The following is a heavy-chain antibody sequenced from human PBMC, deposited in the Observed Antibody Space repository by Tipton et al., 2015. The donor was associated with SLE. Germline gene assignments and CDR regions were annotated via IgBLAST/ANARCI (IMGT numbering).Heavy chain of an antibody. J-gene: IGHJ4*02. D-gene: IGHD1-26*01. V-gene: IGHV3-21*03. Sequence: SLRLSCAASGFSFSSYSMNWVRQAPGKGLEWVSSISSSSSYIFYADSVKGRCTLSRDNAKNSLYLQMSSLRAEDTATYYCARYSGTYRDYWGQGTLVTVSS. CDR2: ISSSSSYI. CDR1: GFSFSSYS. CDR3: ARYSGTYRDY.